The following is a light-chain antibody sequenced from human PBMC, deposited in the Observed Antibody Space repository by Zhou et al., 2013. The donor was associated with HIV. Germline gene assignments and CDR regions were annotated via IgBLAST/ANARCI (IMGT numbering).Light chain of an antibody. J-gene: IGKJ4*01. V-gene: IGKV2-30*02. CDR1: QSLVHSDGNTY. CDR3: MQTTFRPLT. Sequence: DVVMTQSPLSLPVALGQPASISCRSSQSLVHSDGNTYLNWFQERPGQSPRRLIYKISNRDSGVPDRFSGGGSGTDFTLKISSVEAEDVGVYYCMQTTFRPLTFGGGTKVEIK. CDR2: KIS.